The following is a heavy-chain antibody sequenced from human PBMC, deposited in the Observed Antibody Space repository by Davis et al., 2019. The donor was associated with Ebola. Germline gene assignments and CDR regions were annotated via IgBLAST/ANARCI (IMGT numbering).Heavy chain of an antibody. CDR2: INPNSGGT. CDR1: GYTFTGYY. J-gene: IGHJ6*02. CDR3: ARATYYYDSLDV. V-gene: IGHV1-2*04. Sequence: ASVKVSCKASGYTFTGYYMHWVRQAPGQGLEWMGWINPNSGGTNYAQKFQGWVTMTRDASISTAYMELSRLRSDDTAVYYCARATYYYDSLDVWGQGTTVTVSS. D-gene: IGHD3-22*01.